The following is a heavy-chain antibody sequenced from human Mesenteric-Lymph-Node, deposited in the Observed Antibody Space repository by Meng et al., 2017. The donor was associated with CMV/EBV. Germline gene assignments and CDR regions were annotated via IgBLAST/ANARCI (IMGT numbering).Heavy chain of an antibody. D-gene: IGHD2-15*01. CDR1: YA. CDR2: ISGSGGST. Sequence: YALSWVRQAPGKGLEWVSAISGSGGSTYYADSVKGRFTISRDNSKNTLYLQMNSLRAEDTAVYYCAKDFRPPYCSGGSCYSEDAFDIWGQGTMVTVSS. J-gene: IGHJ3*02. CDR3: AKDFRPPYCSGGSCYSEDAFDI. V-gene: IGHV3-23*01.